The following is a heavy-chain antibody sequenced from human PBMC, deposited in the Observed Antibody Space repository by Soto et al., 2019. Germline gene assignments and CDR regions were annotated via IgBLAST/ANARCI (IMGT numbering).Heavy chain of an antibody. CDR3: ARHEAGWYFDA. CDR1: RGSIRSGTNY. D-gene: IGHD6-25*01. J-gene: IGHJ4*02. Sequence: QLQLQESGPGLVKPSETLSLTCTVSRGSIRSGTNYWAWIRQPPGKGLEWIANIYYSGSTFYNPSLKSRVIIFLDTSKNQFSLKLRSVTAADTAVYYCARHEAGWYFDAWGQGTLVTVSS. CDR2: IYYSGST. V-gene: IGHV4-39*01.